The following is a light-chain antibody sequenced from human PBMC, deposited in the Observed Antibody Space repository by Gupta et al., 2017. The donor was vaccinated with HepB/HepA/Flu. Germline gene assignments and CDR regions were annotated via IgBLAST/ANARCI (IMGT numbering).Light chain of an antibody. J-gene: IGKJ3*01. CDR3: QQLNTYPLT. V-gene: IGKV1-9*01. CDR2: AAS. CDR1: QGIGSF. Sequence: DIQLTQSPSFLSASVGDRVTITCRASQGIGSFLAWYQQKPGKAPKLLIYAASTLQSGVPSRFSGSGSGTDFTLTISSLLPEDFATYFCQQLNTYPLTCGPGTKVDVK.